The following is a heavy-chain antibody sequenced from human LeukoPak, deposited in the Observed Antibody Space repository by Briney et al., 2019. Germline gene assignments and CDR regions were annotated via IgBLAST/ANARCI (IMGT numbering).Heavy chain of an antibody. CDR3: ARGQWLPKYYFDC. J-gene: IGHJ4*02. Sequence: SETLSLTCAVYGGSFSGYYWSWIRQPPGKGLEWIGEINHSRSTNYNPSLKSRVTISVDTSKNQFSLKLRSVTAADTAVYYCARGQWLPKYYFDCWGQGTLVTVSS. CDR1: GGSFSGYY. V-gene: IGHV4-34*01. D-gene: IGHD6-19*01. CDR2: INHSRST.